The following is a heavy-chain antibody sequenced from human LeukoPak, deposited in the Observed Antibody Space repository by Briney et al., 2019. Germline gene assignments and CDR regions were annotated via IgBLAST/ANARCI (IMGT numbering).Heavy chain of an antibody. CDR1: GFTFSSYA. Sequence: PGGSLRLSCAASGFTFSSYAMSWVRQAPGKGLEWVSAISGSGGSTYYADSVKGRFTISRDNSKNTLYLQMNSLRAEDTAVYYCAKSIAARPRGYYFDYWGQGTLVTVSS. CDR3: AKSIAARPRGYYFDY. D-gene: IGHD6-6*01. J-gene: IGHJ4*02. V-gene: IGHV3-23*01. CDR2: ISGSGGST.